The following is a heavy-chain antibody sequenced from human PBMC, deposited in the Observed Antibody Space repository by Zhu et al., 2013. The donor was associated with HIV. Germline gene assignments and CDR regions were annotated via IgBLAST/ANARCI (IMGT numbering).Heavy chain of an antibody. V-gene: IGHV3-53*01. CDR3: ARGRYFDL. Sequence: VQLVESGGGFFPPGGSLRLSCAASGFTVSSNYMSWVRQAPGKGLEWVSVIYSGGSTYYADSVKGRFTISRDNSKNTLYLQMNSLGADDTAVYYCARGRYFDLWGLAPWSLSPQ. CDR1: GFTVSSNY. CDR2: IYSGGST. J-gene: IGHJ2*01.